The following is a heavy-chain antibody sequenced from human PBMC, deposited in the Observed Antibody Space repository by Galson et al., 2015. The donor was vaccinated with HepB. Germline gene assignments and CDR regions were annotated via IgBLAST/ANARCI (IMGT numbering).Heavy chain of an antibody. V-gene: IGHV5-51*01. CDR2: IYPGDSHI. CDR1: GYTFTSYW. J-gene: IGHJ6*02. CDR3: ARHDGSGSFPRPYYYYGLDV. D-gene: IGHD3-10*01. Sequence: QSGAEVKKPGESLKISCRSSGYTFTSYWIGWVRQMPGKGLEWMGIIYPGDSHIRYSPSFQGQVTISADKSISTAYLRWSTLKASDTAIYYCARHDGSGSFPRPYYYYGLDVWGQGTTVTVSS.